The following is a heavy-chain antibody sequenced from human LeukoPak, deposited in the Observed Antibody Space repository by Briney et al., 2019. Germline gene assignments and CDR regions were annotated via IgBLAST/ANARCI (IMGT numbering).Heavy chain of an antibody. Sequence: PSETLSLTCTVSGFSISSYYWSWIRQPPGKGLEWIGYIYYTGSTNYNPSLKSRVTISVDISKNQFSLKLSSVTAADTAVYYCARHPIGQRIRSSRGVSPWFDAWGQGALVTVSS. CDR1: GFSISSYY. V-gene: IGHV4-59*08. CDR3: ARHPIGQRIRSSRGVSPWFDA. J-gene: IGHJ5*02. CDR2: IYYTGST. D-gene: IGHD6-13*01.